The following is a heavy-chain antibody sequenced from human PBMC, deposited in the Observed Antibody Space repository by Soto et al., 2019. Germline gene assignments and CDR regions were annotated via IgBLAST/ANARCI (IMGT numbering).Heavy chain of an antibody. CDR1: GYTFNNYG. V-gene: IGHV1-18*01. D-gene: IGHD3-10*01. CDR3: AREDFGDKIDY. J-gene: IGHJ4*02. CDR2: ISPYNGHT. Sequence: QVHLVQSGAEVKKPGASVKVSCKASGYTFNNYGISWVRKAPGQGLEWMGWISPYNGHTHYTQRFQGRVTMTTDTSTTTTFMELRRLSSDDTDVYYCAREDFGDKIDYWGQGTLVAVSS.